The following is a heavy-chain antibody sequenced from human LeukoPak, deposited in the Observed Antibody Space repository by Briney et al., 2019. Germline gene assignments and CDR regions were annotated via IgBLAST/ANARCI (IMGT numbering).Heavy chain of an antibody. CDR1: GYTFTSYD. J-gene: IGHJ6*03. V-gene: IGHV1-8*03. CDR3: ARGRGKRFLEWLSRYYYVDV. D-gene: IGHD3-3*01. Sequence: ASVKVSCKASGYTFTSYDINWVRQATGQGLEWMGWMNLNSGNTGYAQKFQGRVTITRNTSISTAYMELSSLRSEDTAVYYCARGRGKRFLEWLSRYYYVDVWGKGTTVTVSS. CDR2: MNLNSGNT.